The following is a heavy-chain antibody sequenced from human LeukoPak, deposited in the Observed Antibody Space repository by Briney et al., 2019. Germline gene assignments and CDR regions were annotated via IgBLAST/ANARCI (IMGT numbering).Heavy chain of an antibody. CDR2: ISYDGSNK. J-gene: IGHJ4*02. CDR1: GFTFSSYS. D-gene: IGHD3-22*01. V-gene: IGHV3-30*18. Sequence: GGSLRLSCAASGFTFSSYSMNWVRQAPGKGLEWVAVISYDGSNKYYADSVKGRFTISRDNSKNTLYLQMNSLRAEDTAVYYCAKGGGFNYYDSSGYIDYWGQGTLVTVSS. CDR3: AKGGGFNYYDSSGYIDY.